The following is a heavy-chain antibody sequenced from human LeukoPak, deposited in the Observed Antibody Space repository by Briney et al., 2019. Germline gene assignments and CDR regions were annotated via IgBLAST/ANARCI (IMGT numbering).Heavy chain of an antibody. D-gene: IGHD3-22*01. CDR1: GDSVSSNSAA. V-gene: IGHV6-1*01. J-gene: IGHJ6*02. CDR2: TYYRSKWYN. CDR3: ARVNYYDSSGYYYYYYYYGMDV. Sequence: SQTLSLTCAISGDSVSSNSAAWNWIRQSPSRGPEWLGRTYYRSKWYNDYAVSVKSRITINPDTSKNQFSLQLNSVTPEDTAVYYCARVNYYDSSGYYYYYYYYGMDVWGQGTTVTVSS.